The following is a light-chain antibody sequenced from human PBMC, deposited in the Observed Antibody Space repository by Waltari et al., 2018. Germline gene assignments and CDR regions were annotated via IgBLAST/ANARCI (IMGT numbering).Light chain of an antibody. CDR1: ETIKTN. Sequence: EIVVTQSPATLSVSPGEGATLSCRANETIKTNLAWYKQKPGQAPRLLIYGASTRATGIPARFSGSGSGTEFTLTISSLQSEDFAIYFCQQYNEWPPISTFGQGTNLEIK. V-gene: IGKV3-15*01. CDR2: GAS. J-gene: IGKJ2*01. CDR3: QQYNEWPPIST.